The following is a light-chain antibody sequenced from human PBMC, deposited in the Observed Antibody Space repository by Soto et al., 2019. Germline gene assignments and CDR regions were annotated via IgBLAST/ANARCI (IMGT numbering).Light chain of an antibody. V-gene: IGKV3-20*01. J-gene: IGKJ4*01. Sequence: EIVLTQSPGTLSLSPGERATLSCRASQSVSSSYLALYQQKPGQAPRLLIYGASSRATGIPDRFSGSGSGTDFTLTISRLEPEDCAVYYCQQYGSSPSCGGGTKVEIK. CDR3: QQYGSSPS. CDR2: GAS. CDR1: QSVSSSY.